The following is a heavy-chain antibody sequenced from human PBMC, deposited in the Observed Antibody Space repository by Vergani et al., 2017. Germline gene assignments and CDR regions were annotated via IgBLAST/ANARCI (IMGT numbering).Heavy chain of an antibody. Sequence: QEQLVQSGSELKKPGASVKVSCKASGVNYRSLAISWVRLAPGQGLEWMGRIVPIFEKINYAPKFQGRVTITADESTNIAYMELTSLTSDDTAIYYCANSQFTSSWPFDFWGQGTLVTVSS. CDR1: GVNYRSLA. CDR2: IVPIFEKI. V-gene: IGHV1-69*13. J-gene: IGHJ4*02. CDR3: ANSQFTSSWPFDF. D-gene: IGHD2-2*01.